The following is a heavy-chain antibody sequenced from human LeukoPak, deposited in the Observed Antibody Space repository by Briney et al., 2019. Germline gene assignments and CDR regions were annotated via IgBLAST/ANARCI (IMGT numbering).Heavy chain of an antibody. J-gene: IGHJ4*02. Sequence: GGSLRLSCAASGFTFDDYAMHWVWQAPGKGLEWVSGISWNSGSIGYADSVKGRFTISRDNAKNSLYLQMNSLRAEDMALYYCAKGNGIENWGQGTLVTVSS. D-gene: IGHD1-26*01. V-gene: IGHV3-9*03. CDR1: GFTFDDYA. CDR2: ISWNSGSI. CDR3: AKGNGIEN.